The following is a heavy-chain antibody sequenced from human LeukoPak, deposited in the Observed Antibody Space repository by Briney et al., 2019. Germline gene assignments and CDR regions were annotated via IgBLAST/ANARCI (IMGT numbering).Heavy chain of an antibody. CDR1: GFTFSNYW. CDR2: IQQHGSET. CDR3: AKENEAGGSYSDEYFQH. Sequence: GGSLRLSCEGSGFTFSNYWMSWVRQAPGKGLEWVANIQQHGSETYYGDSVKGRFTISRDNSKNTLYLQMNSLRAEDTAVYYCAKENEAGGSYSDEYFQHWGQGTLVTVSS. J-gene: IGHJ1*01. D-gene: IGHD1-26*01. V-gene: IGHV3-7*01.